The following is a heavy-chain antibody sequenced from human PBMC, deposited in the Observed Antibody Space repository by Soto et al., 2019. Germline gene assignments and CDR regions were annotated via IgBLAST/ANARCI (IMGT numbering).Heavy chain of an antibody. D-gene: IGHD4-17*01. V-gene: IGHV4-59*01. CDR2: IYYSGST. Sequence: QVQLQESGPGLVKPSETLSLTCTVSGGSISSYYWSWIRQPPGKGLEWIGYIYYSGSTNYNPSLKSRVTISVSPSTIQFSLKLSSETAADTAVYYCARVYGDSLDYWGQGTLVTVSS. J-gene: IGHJ4*02. CDR3: ARVYGDSLDY. CDR1: GGSISSYY.